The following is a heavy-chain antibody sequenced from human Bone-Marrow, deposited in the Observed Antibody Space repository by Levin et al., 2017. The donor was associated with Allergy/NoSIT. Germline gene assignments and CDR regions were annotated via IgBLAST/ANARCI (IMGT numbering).Heavy chain of an antibody. Sequence: GGSLRLSCEASGYSFTGYWIAWVRQKPGKGLEWMGIIYPGDSDTRYSPPFQGQVTISADKSTHTAYLQLNSLKASDTAVYFCARKGIDYNNLNAADSTSYGMDVWGQGTTVTVSS. J-gene: IGHJ6*02. CDR2: IYPGDSDT. CDR1: GYSFTGYW. CDR3: ARKGIDYNNLNAADSTSYGMDV. D-gene: IGHD4/OR15-4a*01. V-gene: IGHV5-51*01.